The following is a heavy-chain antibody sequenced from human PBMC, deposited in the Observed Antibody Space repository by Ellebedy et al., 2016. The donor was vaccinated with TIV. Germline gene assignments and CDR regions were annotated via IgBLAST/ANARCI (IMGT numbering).Heavy chain of an antibody. Sequence: ASVKVSCKASGYTFTGYYMHWVRQAPGQGLEWMGWISPNGGDTTFAPKFQGRLSLTRDTSINVGYMELSRLTSDDTAMYYCATMPYVSASTSYWGQGTLITVSS. CDR2: ISPNGGDT. D-gene: IGHD2-2*01. V-gene: IGHV1-2*02. CDR1: GYTFTGYY. J-gene: IGHJ4*02. CDR3: ATMPYVSASTSY.